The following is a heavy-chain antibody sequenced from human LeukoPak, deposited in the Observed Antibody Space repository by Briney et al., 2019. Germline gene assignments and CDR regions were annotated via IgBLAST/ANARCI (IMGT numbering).Heavy chain of an antibody. V-gene: IGHV3-53*05. CDR3: AREWGQYNWNYVLYY. CDR1: GFIVNNKY. CDR2: IYNDGRT. Sequence: GGSLRLSCAASGFIVNNKYMTWVRQAPGKGLEWVSLIYNDGRTYYADSVKGRFTISRDNSKNTLYLQMNSLRADDTAIYYCAREWGQYNWNYVLYYWGQGSLVTVSS. J-gene: IGHJ4*02. D-gene: IGHD1-7*01.